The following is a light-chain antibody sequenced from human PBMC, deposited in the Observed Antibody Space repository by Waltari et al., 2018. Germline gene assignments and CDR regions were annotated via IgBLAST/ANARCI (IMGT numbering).Light chain of an antibody. CDR1: TAAIGTYNF. J-gene: IGLJ3*02. CDR3: SSYAGSSSFVL. Sequence: QSALTQPASMSGSPGQSISISCTGTTAAIGTYNFVSWYQQHPGEAPKLLLFDVSKRPSGISDRFSGSKSGNTASLTISGLEAEDEAAYFCSSYAGSSSFVLFGGGTHLTVL. CDR2: DVS. V-gene: IGLV2-23*02.